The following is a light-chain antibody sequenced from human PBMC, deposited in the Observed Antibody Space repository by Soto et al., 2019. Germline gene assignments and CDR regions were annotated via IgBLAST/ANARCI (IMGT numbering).Light chain of an antibody. CDR1: SSDVGGDNY. CDR2: EVN. CDR3: TSYAGGNNV. Sequence: QSALTQPPSASGSPGQSVTISCTGTSSDVGGDNYVSWYQQHPGKVPKLMVYEVNKRPSGVPDRFSGSKSGNTASLTVSGLQAEEEADYYCTSYAGGNNVFGTGTKLTVL. V-gene: IGLV2-8*01. J-gene: IGLJ1*01.